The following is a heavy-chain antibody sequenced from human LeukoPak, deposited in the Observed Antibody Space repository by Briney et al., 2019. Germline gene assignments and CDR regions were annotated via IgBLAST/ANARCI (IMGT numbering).Heavy chain of an antibody. Sequence: ASVKVSFKVSGYSLTALSTHWVRQAPGKGLEWMGGFDPEVGKTMYAEKLDGRLTVTDDTSADTAYMQLSSLRLEDTAVYYCATDMVGYCGDVTCYSEAYWGQGTLVTVSS. CDR2: FDPEVGKT. D-gene: IGHD2-21*01. J-gene: IGHJ4*02. CDR1: GYSLTALS. V-gene: IGHV1-24*01. CDR3: ATDMVGYCGDVTCYSEAY.